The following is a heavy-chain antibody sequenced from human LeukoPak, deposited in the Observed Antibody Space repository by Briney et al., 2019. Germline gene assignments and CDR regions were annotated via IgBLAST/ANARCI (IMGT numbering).Heavy chain of an antibody. Sequence: SVKVSCKASGGTFSSYAISWVRQAPGQGLEWMGGIISIFGTANYAQKFQGRVTITTDESTSTAYMELSSLRSEDTAVYYCACNYYDSSGYPEYYFDYWGQGTLVTVSS. V-gene: IGHV1-69*05. CDR2: IISIFGTA. CDR1: GGTFSSYA. CDR3: ACNYYDSSGYPEYYFDY. J-gene: IGHJ4*02. D-gene: IGHD3-22*01.